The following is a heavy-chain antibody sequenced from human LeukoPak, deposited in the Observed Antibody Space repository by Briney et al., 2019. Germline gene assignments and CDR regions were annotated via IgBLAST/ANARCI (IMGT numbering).Heavy chain of an antibody. V-gene: IGHV3-7*01. D-gene: IGHD1-1*01. CDR1: GFPFSSYW. CDR3: RGVGNLDEGFDY. J-gene: IGHJ4*02. Sequence: GGSLRLSCVASGFPFSSYWMTWVRQAPGKGLEWVANIKQDGSKKSYVDSVKGRFTISRDNAKNSLYLQMNSLRAEDTAIYYCRGVGNLDEGFDYGGQGPLFTVPS. CDR2: IKQDGSKK.